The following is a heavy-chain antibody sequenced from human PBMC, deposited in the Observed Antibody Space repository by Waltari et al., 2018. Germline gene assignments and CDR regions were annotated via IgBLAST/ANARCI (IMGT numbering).Heavy chain of an antibody. D-gene: IGHD2-2*01. J-gene: IGHJ6*02. V-gene: IGHV4-59*11. CDR1: RGSIRSHY. CDR2: IYYNGAT. Sequence: QVQLQESGPGQVKPSETLSLTCDVSRGSIRSHYWSWIRRPPGKGLEWIGYIYYNGATNHTPSLISRVTISVDTAKNQFSLNLSSVTAADTAVYYCARDRVVPADEPDYYGLDVWGQGTTVTVSS. CDR3: ARDRVVPADEPDYYGLDV.